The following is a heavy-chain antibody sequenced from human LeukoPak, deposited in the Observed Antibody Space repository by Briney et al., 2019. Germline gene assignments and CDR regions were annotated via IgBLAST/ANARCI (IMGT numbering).Heavy chain of an antibody. V-gene: IGHV3-7*03. Sequence: QSGGSLRLSCAASGFTFSSYWMSWVRQAPGKGLEWVANIKQDGSEKYYVDSVKGRFTISRDNAKNSLYLQMNSLRAEDTAVYYCARDLRWDYYDSSGYYSKNHDAFDIWGQGAMVTVSS. CDR2: IKQDGSEK. D-gene: IGHD3-22*01. CDR3: ARDLRWDYYDSSGYYSKNHDAFDI. J-gene: IGHJ3*02. CDR1: GFTFSSYW.